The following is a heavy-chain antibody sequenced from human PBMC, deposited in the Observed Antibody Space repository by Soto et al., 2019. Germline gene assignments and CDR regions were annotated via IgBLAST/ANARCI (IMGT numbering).Heavy chain of an antibody. V-gene: IGHV3-30-3*01. CDR3: ARAQHVLRYFDWLPAYMDV. Sequence: GVLRLSCAASGFTFSSYAMHWVRQAPGKGLEWVAVISYDGSNKYYADSVKGRFTISRDNSKNTLYLQMNSLRAEDTAVYYCARAQHVLRYFDWLPAYMDVWGQGTTVTVSS. CDR2: ISYDGSNK. D-gene: IGHD3-9*01. CDR1: GFTFSSYA. J-gene: IGHJ6*02.